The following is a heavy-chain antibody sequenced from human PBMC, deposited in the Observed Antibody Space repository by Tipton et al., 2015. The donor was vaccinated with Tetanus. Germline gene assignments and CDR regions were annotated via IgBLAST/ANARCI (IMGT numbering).Heavy chain of an antibody. V-gene: IGHV3-15*01. CDR1: GFTFSNAW. J-gene: IGHJ4*02. Sequence: SLRLSCAASGFTSGFTFSNAWMSWVRQAPGKGLEWVGRIKSKTDGGTIDYAAPLKGRFTHSRDDSKNTLYLQRNSLITEEAAVYYCTRSGPGAFGGGYWGQGTLVTVSS. CDR2: IKSKTDGGTI. D-gene: IGHD3-16*01. CDR3: TRSGPGAFGGGY.